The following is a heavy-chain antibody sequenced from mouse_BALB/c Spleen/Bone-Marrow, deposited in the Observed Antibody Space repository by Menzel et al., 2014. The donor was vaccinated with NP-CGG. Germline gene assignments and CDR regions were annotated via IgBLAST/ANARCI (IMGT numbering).Heavy chain of an antibody. CDR2: ISYYNGAT. Sequence: LVKTGASVKISCKASGYSFTGYYMHWVKQSHGKSLEWIGYISYYNGATSYNQKFKGKATFTVDTSSSTAYMQFNSLTSEDSAVYYCARDYGNLYYFDYWGQGTTLTVSS. CDR1: GYSFTGYY. D-gene: IGHD2-1*01. J-gene: IGHJ2*01. CDR3: ARDYGNLYYFDY. V-gene: IGHV1S34*01.